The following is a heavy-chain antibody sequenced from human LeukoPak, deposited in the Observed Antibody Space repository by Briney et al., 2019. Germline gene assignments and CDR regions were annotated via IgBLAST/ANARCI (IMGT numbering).Heavy chain of an antibody. V-gene: IGHV3-15*01. Sequence: GGSLRLSCVASGFIFSDAWMSWVPQAPGKGLEWVGRIKSKADGETTDYAAPLKGRFTISRDDSKNTLYVQINSLKTEDTGVYYCTTGYWNAWHDGYWGQGTLVTVSS. CDR2: IKSKADGETT. J-gene: IGHJ4*02. CDR1: GFIFSDAW. CDR3: TTGYWNAWHDGY. D-gene: IGHD1-1*01.